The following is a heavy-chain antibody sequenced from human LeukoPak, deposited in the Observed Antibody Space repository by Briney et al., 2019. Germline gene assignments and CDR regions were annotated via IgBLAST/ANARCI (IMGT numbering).Heavy chain of an antibody. J-gene: IGHJ4*02. CDR2: IRYDGSDK. CDR3: AREGVYSSSWTQGAFDY. Sequence: PGGSLRLSCAASGFTFSTYGIHWVRQAPGKGLEWVAFIRYDGSDKYYADSVKGRFTISRDNAKNSLYLQMNSLRAEDTAVYYCAREGVYSSSWTQGAFDYWGQGTLVTVSS. V-gene: IGHV3-30*02. D-gene: IGHD6-13*01. CDR1: GFTFSTYG.